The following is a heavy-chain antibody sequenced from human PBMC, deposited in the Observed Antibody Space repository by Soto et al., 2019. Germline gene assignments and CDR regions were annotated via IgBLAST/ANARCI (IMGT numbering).Heavy chain of an antibody. CDR3: ARDAAPTLNYPHGMDV. CDR1: GDSVSTKIAA. Sequence: SPTLSLTFALSGDSVSTKIAARSWIRQSPSRGLEWLGRTLYRSSKWYNEYAVSVKSRMTINPDTSKNQFSLQLNSVTPEDTAVYYCARDAAPTLNYPHGMDVWGQGTAVSVSS. J-gene: IGHJ6*02. V-gene: IGHV6-1*01. CDR2: TLYRSSKWYN. D-gene: IGHD1-7*01.